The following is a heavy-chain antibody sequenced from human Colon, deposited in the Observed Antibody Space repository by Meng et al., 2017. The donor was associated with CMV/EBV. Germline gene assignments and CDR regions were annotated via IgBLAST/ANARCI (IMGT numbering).Heavy chain of an antibody. CDR1: GFTFTSHV. V-gene: IGHV3-9*01. CDR2: ITWNGGNI. Sequence: GGSLRLSCAASGFTFTSHVMHWVRQAPGKGLEWVAGITWNGGNIAYGDAVKGRFTVSRDNAKHSLYLQMNSLRVDDTATYYCVKDKGADYYYYGMEVWGLGITVTVSS. CDR3: VKDKGADYYYYGMEV. J-gene: IGHJ6*02. D-gene: IGHD4/OR15-4a*01.